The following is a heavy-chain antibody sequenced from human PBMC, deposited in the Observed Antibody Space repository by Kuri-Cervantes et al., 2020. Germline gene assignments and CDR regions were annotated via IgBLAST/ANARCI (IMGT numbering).Heavy chain of an antibody. CDR1: GGSISSGGYY. CDR3: ARGIVATITLGWFDP. D-gene: IGHD5-12*01. V-gene: IGHV4-31*03. Sequence: SETLSLICTVSGGSISSGGYYWSWIRQHPGKGLEWIGYIYYSGSTYYNPSLKSRVTISVDTSKNQFSLKLSSVTAADTAVYYCARGIVATITLGWFDPWGQGTLVTVSS. CDR2: IYYSGST. J-gene: IGHJ5*02.